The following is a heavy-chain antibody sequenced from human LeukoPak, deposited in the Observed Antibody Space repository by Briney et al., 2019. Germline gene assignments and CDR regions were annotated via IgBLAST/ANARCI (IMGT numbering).Heavy chain of an antibody. V-gene: IGHV3-33*01. CDR2: IWYDGSNK. CDR1: GFTFSSYG. Sequence: PGGSLRLSCAASGFTFSSYGTHWVRQAPGKGLEWVAVIWYDGSNKYYADSVKGRFTISRDNSKNTLYLQMNSLRAEDTAVYYCARDPMVRGPPSYYFDYWGQGTLVTVSS. J-gene: IGHJ4*02. CDR3: ARDPMVRGPPSYYFDY. D-gene: IGHD3-10*01.